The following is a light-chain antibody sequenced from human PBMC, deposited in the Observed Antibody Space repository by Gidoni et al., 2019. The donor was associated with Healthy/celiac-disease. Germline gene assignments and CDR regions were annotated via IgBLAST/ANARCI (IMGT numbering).Light chain of an antibody. J-gene: IGKJ3*01. CDR2: KVS. Sequence: VVMTQSPLSLPVTLGQPASISCRSSQSLVYSDGNTYLNWFQQRPGQSPRRLIYKVSNRDSGVPDRFSGSGSGTDFTLKISRVEAEDVGVYYCMQGKHWPPFTFGPGTKVDIK. V-gene: IGKV2-30*01. CDR3: MQGKHWPPFT. CDR1: QSLVYSDGNTY.